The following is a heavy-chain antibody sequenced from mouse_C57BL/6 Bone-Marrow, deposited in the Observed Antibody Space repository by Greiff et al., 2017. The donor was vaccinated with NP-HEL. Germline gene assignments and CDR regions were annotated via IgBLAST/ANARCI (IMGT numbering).Heavy chain of an antibody. Sequence: VQLKESGGGLVKPGGSLKLSCAASGFTFSDYGMHWVRQAPEKGLEWVAYISSGSSTIYYADTVKGRFTISRDNAKNTLFLQMTSLRSEDTAMYYCARDSPYSYYYGSRGYFDVWGTGTTVTVSS. CDR3: ARDSPYSYYYGSRGYFDV. J-gene: IGHJ1*03. V-gene: IGHV5-17*01. CDR1: GFTFSDYG. D-gene: IGHD1-1*01. CDR2: ISSGSSTI.